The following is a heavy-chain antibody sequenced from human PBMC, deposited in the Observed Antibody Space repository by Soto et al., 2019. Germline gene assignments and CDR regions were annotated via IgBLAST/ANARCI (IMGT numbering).Heavy chain of an antibody. CDR3: AKDKVDHNSVWDPFDI. V-gene: IGHV3-23*01. Sequence: EAQLLESGGGLVQPGGSLRLSCAASGFTFSDYAMSWVRQAPGKGLEWVSGLGGSNSDTHYAASVEGRFTVSRDNSKNTLFLQMNSLRVEDTAVYYCAKDKVDHNSVWDPFDIWGQGTLVTVSS. CDR1: GFTFSDYA. CDR2: LGGSNSDT. D-gene: IGHD2-15*01. J-gene: IGHJ3*02.